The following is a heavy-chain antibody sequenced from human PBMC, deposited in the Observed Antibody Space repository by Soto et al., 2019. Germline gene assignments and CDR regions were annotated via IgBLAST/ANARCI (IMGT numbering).Heavy chain of an antibody. Sequence: AGGSLRLSCAASGFKFSSYAMSWVRQAPGKGLEWVSVVSGSGGSTYYSDFVKGRFTISRDNSKNILYLQMSSLKVEDTAVYYCATLRGNYYSISGNSALDYWGQGTLVTVSS. CDR2: VSGSGGST. V-gene: IGHV3-23*01. D-gene: IGHD3-10*01. J-gene: IGHJ4*02. CDR1: GFKFSSYA. CDR3: ATLRGNYYSISGNSALDY.